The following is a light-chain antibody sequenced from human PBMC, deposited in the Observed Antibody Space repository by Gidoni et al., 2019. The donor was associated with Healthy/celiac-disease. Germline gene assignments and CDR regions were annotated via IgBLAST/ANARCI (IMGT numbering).Light chain of an antibody. V-gene: IGLV2-14*01. J-gene: IGLJ2*01. CDR2: EVS. CDR3: SSYTSSSTLV. Sequence: QSALTQPASVSGSPGQSLTNSCTGTSSDVGGYNSVSWYQQHPGKAPKLMIYEVSNRPSGVPDRFSCSKSGNTASLTISGLQAEDEADYYCSSYTSSSTLVFGGGTKLTVL. CDR1: SSDVGGYNS.